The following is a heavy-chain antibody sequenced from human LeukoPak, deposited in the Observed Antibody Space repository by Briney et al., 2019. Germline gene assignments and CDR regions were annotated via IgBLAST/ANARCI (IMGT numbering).Heavy chain of an antibody. CDR1: GGSISSYY. V-gene: IGHV4-59*08. D-gene: IGHD4-11*01. CDR3: ARHNQVTVTTSSYSYPMDV. J-gene: IGHJ6*02. CDR2: IHYTGTT. Sequence: PSETLSLTCTVSGGSISSYYWSWIRQPPGKGLEWVAYIHYTGTTNYNPSLKSRLIISVDTSKNQFSLKLSSVTAADTAVYYCARHNQVTVTTSSYSYPMDVWGQGTTVSVSS.